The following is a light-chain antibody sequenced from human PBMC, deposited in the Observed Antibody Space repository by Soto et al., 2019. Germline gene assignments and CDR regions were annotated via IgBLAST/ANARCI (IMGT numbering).Light chain of an antibody. CDR2: DVS. CDR1: SSDVGAYNY. Sequence: QSALTQPASVSGSPGQSITISCTGTSSDVGAYNYVSWYQQHPGKAPKLMIYDVSNRPSGVSNRFSGSKSGNMASLTISGLQAEDEGDYYCNSYTRSSSVVFGGGTKLTVL. CDR3: NSYTRSSSVV. V-gene: IGLV2-14*03. J-gene: IGLJ2*01.